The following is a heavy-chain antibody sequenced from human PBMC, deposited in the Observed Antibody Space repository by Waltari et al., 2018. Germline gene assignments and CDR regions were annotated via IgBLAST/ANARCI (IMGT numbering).Heavy chain of an antibody. CDR2: TRFDGINK. V-gene: IGHV3-30*02. CDR3: AREDIVSETQWRGNQYRGNSGYDL. D-gene: IGHD5-12*01. Sequence: QVFLVESGGGVVQPGASLRLSCVSSVFNFTIFGMHWVRQAPGKRLEWVVFTRFDGINKHYADSVKGRFTISRDNIKNTLYLQMNSLRREDSAIYYCAREDIVSETQWRGNQYRGNSGYDLWGQGTLVSVSS. CDR1: VFNFTIFG. J-gene: IGHJ4*01.